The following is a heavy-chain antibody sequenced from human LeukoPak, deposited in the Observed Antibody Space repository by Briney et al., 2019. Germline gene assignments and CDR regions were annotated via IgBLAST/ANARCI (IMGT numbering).Heavy chain of an antibody. V-gene: IGHV3-72*01. J-gene: IGHJ4*02. Sequence: GGSLRLSCAASGFTLSDHYMDWVRQAPGEGLECVGRTRNKTKSYTTDDAASVKGRFTISRDDSKSSLYLQMNSLKTEDTAVYYCARYNAGYFYWGQGTLVTVSS. D-gene: IGHD2-21*01. CDR3: ARYNAGYFY. CDR2: TRNKTKSYTT. CDR1: GFTLSDHY.